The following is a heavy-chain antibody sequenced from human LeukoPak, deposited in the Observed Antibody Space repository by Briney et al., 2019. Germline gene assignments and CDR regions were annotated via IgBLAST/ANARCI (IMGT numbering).Heavy chain of an antibody. CDR1: GYTFTGYY. J-gene: IGHJ6*03. CDR2: INPNSGGT. CDR3: ARDRTVLRYFDCLARDYYYYMDV. Sequence: ASVKVSCKASGYTFTGYYMHWVRQAPGQGLEWMGWINPNSGGTNYAQKFQGRVTMTRDTSISTAYMELSRLRSDDTAVYYCARDRTVLRYFDCLARDYYYYMDVWGKGTTVTISS. V-gene: IGHV1-2*02. D-gene: IGHD3-9*01.